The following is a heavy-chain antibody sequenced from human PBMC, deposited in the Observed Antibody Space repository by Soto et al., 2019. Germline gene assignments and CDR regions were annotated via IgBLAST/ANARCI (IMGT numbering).Heavy chain of an antibody. D-gene: IGHD3-3*01. V-gene: IGHV4-34*01. J-gene: IGHJ5*02. CDR2: INHSGST. CDR1: GGSFSGYY. Sequence: QVQLQQWGAGLLKPSETLSLTCAVYGGSFSGYYWSWIRQPPGKGLEWIGEINHSGSTNYNPSLKSRVTISVDTSKNQFSLKLSSVTAADTAVYYCARGPLVLLFLEWTPKGFDPWGQGTLVTVSS. CDR3: ARGPLVLLFLEWTPKGFDP.